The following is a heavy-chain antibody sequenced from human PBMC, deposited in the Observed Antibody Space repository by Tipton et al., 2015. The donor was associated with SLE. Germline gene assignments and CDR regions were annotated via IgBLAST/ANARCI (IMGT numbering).Heavy chain of an antibody. V-gene: IGHV4-34*01. CDR3: AREHYDFWSGSDGMDV. D-gene: IGHD3-3*01. Sequence: LRLSCAVYGGSFSGYYWSWIRQPPGKGLEWIGEINHSGSTNYNPSLKSRVTISVDTSKNQFSLKLSSVTAADTAVYYCAREHYDFWSGSDGMDVWGQGTTVTVSS. CDR1: GGSFSGYY. J-gene: IGHJ6*02. CDR2: INHSGST.